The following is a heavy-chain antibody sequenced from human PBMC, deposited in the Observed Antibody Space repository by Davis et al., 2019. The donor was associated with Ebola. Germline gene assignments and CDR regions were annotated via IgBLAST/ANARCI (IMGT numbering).Heavy chain of an antibody. CDR2: IYTNTGNP. V-gene: IGHV7-4-1*02. CDR1: GYSFTSYA. D-gene: IGHD1-14*01. CDR3: AREYNNFPFDY. Sequence: ASVKVSCKASGYSFTSYAINWVRQAPGQGLEWMGWIYTNTGNPTYAQGFTGRFVFSLDTSVSTAYLQISSLQAEDTAVYYCAREYNNFPFDYWGQGTLVTVSS. J-gene: IGHJ4*02.